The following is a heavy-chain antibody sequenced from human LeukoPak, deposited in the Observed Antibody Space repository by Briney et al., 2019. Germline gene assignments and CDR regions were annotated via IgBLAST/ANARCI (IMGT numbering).Heavy chain of an antibody. V-gene: IGHV3-48*04. CDR2: ISSSSSTI. Sequence: PGGSLRLSCAASGFTFSTYSMNWVRQAPGKGLGWVSYISSSSSTIYYADSVKGRFTISRDNAKNSLYLQMNSLRAEDTAVYYCARDPYSGSYGNYYYYFMDVWGKGTTVTISS. CDR1: GFTFSTYS. D-gene: IGHD1-26*01. J-gene: IGHJ6*03. CDR3: ARDPYSGSYGNYYYYFMDV.